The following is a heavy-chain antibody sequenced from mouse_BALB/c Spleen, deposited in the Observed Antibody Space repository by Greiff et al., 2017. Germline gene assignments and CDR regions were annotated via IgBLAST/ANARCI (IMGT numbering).Heavy chain of an antibody. D-gene: IGHD2-3*01. V-gene: IGHV1-69*02. CDR3: ASSYDGYSAY. Sequence: QVQLQQPGAELVKPGAPVKLSCKASGYTFTSYWMNWVKQRPGRGLEWIGRIDPSDSETHYNQKFKDKATLTVDKSSSTAYIQLSSLTSEDSAVYYCASSYDGYSAYWGQGTLVTVSA. CDR1: GYTFTSYW. J-gene: IGHJ3*01. CDR2: IDPSDSET.